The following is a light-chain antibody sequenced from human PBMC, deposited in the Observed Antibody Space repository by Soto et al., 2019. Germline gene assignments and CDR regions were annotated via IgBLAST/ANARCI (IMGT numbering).Light chain of an antibody. V-gene: IGLV2-11*01. CDR1: SSDVGGYDY. J-gene: IGLJ1*01. Sequence: QSALTQPRSVSGSPGQSVTISCTGTSSDVGGYDYVSWYQQHPGKAPKLMIFDVSKRPSGVPDRFSGSKSGSTASLTISGLQADDAADYYCCSYAGGFYVVGTGTKLTVL. CDR2: DVS. CDR3: CSYAGGFYV.